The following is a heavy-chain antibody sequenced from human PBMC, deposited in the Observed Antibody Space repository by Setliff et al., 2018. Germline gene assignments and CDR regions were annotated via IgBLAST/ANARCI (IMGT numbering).Heavy chain of an antibody. J-gene: IGHJ3*01. CDR1: GYIFTNYW. CDR3: TRHEDRNKCTSSSCYRENDAFDV. Sequence: PGESLKLSCKASGYIFTNYWIGWVRQMPGKGLEWMGVIYPGDSDTRYSPSFQGQVTISADKSINTAYLQWSSLKASDTAIYYCTRHEDRNKCTSSSCYRENDAFDVWGQGAMFTVSS. V-gene: IGHV5-51*01. CDR2: IYPGDSDT. D-gene: IGHD2-2*01.